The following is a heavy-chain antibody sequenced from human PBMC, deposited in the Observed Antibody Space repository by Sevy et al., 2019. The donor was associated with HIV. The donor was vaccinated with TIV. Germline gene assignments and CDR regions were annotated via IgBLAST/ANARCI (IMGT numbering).Heavy chain of an antibody. D-gene: IGHD5-18*01. CDR1: GFTFSSYG. V-gene: IGHV3-30*18. CDR2: ISYDGSNK. J-gene: IGHJ6*02. Sequence: GGSLRLSCAASGFTFSSYGMHWVRQAPGKGLEWVAAISYDGSNKYYADSVKGRFTISRDNSKNTLYLQMNSLRAEDTAVYYCAKEGGGYSDYYYYYGMDVWGQGTTVTVSS. CDR3: AKEGGGYSDYYYYYGMDV.